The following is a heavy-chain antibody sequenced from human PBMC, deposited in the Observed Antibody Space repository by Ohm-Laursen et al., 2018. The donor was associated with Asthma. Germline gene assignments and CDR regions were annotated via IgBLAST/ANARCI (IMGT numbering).Heavy chain of an antibody. D-gene: IGHD6-13*01. V-gene: IGHV3-30*19. CDR2: ISYDGSNK. J-gene: IGHJ4*02. Sequence: RSLRLSCTASGFAFSTYGMHWVRQAPGKGLEWVAVISYDGSNKYYADSVKGRFAISRDNSKNTLYLQMNSLRAEDTAVYYCARDGDSWYRGYYFDYWGQGTLVTVSS. CDR1: GFAFSTYG. CDR3: ARDGDSWYRGYYFDY.